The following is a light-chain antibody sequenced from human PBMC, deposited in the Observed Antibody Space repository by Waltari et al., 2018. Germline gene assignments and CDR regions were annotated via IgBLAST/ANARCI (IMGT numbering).Light chain of an antibody. J-gene: IGKJ1*01. V-gene: IGKV3-15*01. CDR2: GAS. Sequence: EIVMTQSPATLSVSPGERATLSCRASQSVSSNSAWYQQKPGQAPGLLIYGASSRATGIPARFSGSGSGTEFTLTISSLQSEDFAVYYCQQYNNWPWTFGQGTKVEIK. CDR1: QSVSSN. CDR3: QQYNNWPWT.